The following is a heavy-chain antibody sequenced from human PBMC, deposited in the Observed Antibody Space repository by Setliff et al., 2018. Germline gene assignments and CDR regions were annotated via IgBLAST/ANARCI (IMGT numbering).Heavy chain of an antibody. CDR1: GGTFSSYA. D-gene: IGHD6-13*01. V-gene: IGHV1-69*13. Sequence: ASVKASCKASGGTFSSYAISWVRQTPGQGLEWMGGIIPIFGTANYAQKFQGRVTITADESTSTAYMELSSLRSEDTAVYYCARVQQLGTFDYWGQGTLVTVSS. CDR2: IIPIFGTA. CDR3: ARVQQLGTFDY. J-gene: IGHJ4*02.